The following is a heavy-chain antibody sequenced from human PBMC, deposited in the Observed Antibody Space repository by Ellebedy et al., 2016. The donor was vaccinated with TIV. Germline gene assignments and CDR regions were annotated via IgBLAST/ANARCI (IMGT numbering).Heavy chain of an antibody. Sequence: GESLKISCAASGFRFSDFSMNWVRQAPGKGLEWLSYIHGSSTIIYYAESVKGRFTISRGNAKNSLYLQMNSLRAEDTAVYYCATYKGREGEFDYWGQGTLVTVSS. CDR3: ATYKGREGEFDY. J-gene: IGHJ4*02. CDR1: GFRFSDFS. CDR2: IHGSSTII. D-gene: IGHD3-10*01. V-gene: IGHV3-48*01.